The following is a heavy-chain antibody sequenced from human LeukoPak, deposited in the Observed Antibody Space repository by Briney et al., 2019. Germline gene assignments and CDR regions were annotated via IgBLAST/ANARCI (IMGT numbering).Heavy chain of an antibody. D-gene: IGHD5-18*01. CDR3: AKVSHTAMVKGYFDY. CDR2: ISYDGCNK. J-gene: IGHJ4*02. CDR1: GFTFSSYG. Sequence: GGSLRLSCAASGFTFSSYGMHWVRQAPGKGLEWVAVISYDGCNKYYADSVKGRFTISRDNSKNTLYLQMNSLRAEDTAVYYCAKVSHTAMVKGYFDYWGQGTLVTVSS. V-gene: IGHV3-30*18.